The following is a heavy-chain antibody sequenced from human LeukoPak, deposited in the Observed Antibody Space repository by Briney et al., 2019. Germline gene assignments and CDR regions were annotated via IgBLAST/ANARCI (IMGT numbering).Heavy chain of an antibody. CDR2: IWYDGSNK. Sequence: GRSLRLSCAASGFTFSSYGMHWVCQAPGKGLEWVAVIWYDGSNKYYADSVKGRFTISRDNSKNTLYLQMNSLRAEDTAVYYCAKEGDYDFYYGMDVWGQGTTVTVSS. J-gene: IGHJ6*02. CDR1: GFTFSSYG. V-gene: IGHV3-33*06. D-gene: IGHD5-12*01. CDR3: AKEGDYDFYYGMDV.